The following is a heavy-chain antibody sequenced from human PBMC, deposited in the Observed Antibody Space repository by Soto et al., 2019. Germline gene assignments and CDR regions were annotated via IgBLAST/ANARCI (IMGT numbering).Heavy chain of an antibody. V-gene: IGHV5-10-1*01. D-gene: IGHD5-12*01. J-gene: IGHJ6*02. CDR1: GYSFTSYW. CDR3: ARDIRDYYYYYGMDV. Sequence: GESLKISCKGSGYSFTSYWISWVRQMPGKGLEWMGRIDPSDSYTNYSPSFQGHVTISADKSISTAYLQWSSLKASDTAMYYCARDIRDYYYYYGMDVWGQGTTVTGSS. CDR2: IDPSDSYT.